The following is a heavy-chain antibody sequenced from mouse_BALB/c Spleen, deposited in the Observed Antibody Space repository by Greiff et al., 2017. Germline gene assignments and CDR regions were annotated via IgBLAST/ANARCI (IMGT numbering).Heavy chain of an antibody. J-gene: IGHJ4*01. CDR1: GFTFSDYY. V-gene: IGHV5-4*02. Sequence: EVMLVESGGGLVKPGGSLKLSCAASGFTFSDYYMYWVRQTPEKRLEWVATISDGGSYTYYPDSVKGRFTISRDNAKNNLYLQMSSLKSEDTAMYYCASYGSSYAMDYWGQGTSVTVSS. D-gene: IGHD1-1*01. CDR3: ASYGSSYAMDY. CDR2: ISDGGSYT.